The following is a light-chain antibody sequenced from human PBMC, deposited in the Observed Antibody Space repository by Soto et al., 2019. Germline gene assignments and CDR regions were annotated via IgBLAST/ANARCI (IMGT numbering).Light chain of an antibody. CDR2: DTD. Sequence: QSVLTQPPSVSAAPGQKVIISCSGNNSNIGNNYVSWYQRLPGTAPKLLIYDTDTRPSGIPDQFPGAKTGTSDTLGITGLQTGDEADYYCGTWDSRLKALFGGGTKLTVL. J-gene: IGLJ2*01. CDR3: GTWDSRLKAL. CDR1: NSNIGNNY. V-gene: IGLV1-51*01.